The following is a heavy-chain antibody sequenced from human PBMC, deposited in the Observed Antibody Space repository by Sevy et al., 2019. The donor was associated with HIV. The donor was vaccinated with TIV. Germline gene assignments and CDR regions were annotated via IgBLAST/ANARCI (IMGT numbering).Heavy chain of an antibody. CDR3: ARVAGGENYDYGIDV. J-gene: IGHJ6*02. Sequence: SETLSLTCTVSGGSITSSGHYWGWIRQSPGKGLEWIGAVYYVGNSYANPSLTSRVTISADTSKNLFSLSLTSLTAAEPAIRSCARVAGGENYDYGIDVWGLGTSVTVSS. CDR2: VYYVGNS. V-gene: IGHV4-39*01. D-gene: IGHD2-21*01. CDR1: GGSITSSGHY.